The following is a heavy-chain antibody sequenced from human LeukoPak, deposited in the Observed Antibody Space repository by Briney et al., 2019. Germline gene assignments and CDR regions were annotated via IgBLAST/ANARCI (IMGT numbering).Heavy chain of an antibody. CDR3: AKDQGLIAVAGKDY. V-gene: IGHV3-30*18. Sequence: GGSLRLSCAASGFTFSSYGMHWVRQAPGKGLEWVAVISYDGSNKYYADSVKGRFTIPRDNSKNTLYLQMNSLRAEDTAVYYCAKDQGLIAVAGKDYWGQGTLVTVSS. CDR2: ISYDGSNK. CDR1: GFTFSSYG. D-gene: IGHD6-19*01. J-gene: IGHJ4*02.